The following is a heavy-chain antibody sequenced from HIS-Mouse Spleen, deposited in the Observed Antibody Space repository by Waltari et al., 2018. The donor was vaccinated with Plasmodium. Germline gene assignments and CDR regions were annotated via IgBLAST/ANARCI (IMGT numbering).Heavy chain of an antibody. Sequence: QLQLQESGPGLVKPSETLSLTCTVSGGSISSSSYYWGWIRQPPGKGLEWIGSIYYSGSTYYNPSLKSRVTRSVDTSKNQFARKLSSVTAADTAVYYCARRGGSYYYFDYWGQGTLVTVSS. D-gene: IGHD1-26*01. CDR2: IYYSGST. V-gene: IGHV4-39*01. J-gene: IGHJ4*02. CDR3: ARRGGSYYYFDY. CDR1: GGSISSSSYY.